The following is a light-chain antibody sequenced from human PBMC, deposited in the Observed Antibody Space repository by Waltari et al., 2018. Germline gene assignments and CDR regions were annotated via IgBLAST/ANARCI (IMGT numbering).Light chain of an antibody. CDR1: SSNIGANYD. J-gene: IGLJ3*02. CDR2: GNT. Sequence: QSVLTQPPSVSGAPGQRVTISCTGSSSNIGANYDVQWYQQLPGPAPKLLIYGNTNRASGVPALFSGSKSGTSASLAITGLQAEDEADYYCHSYDNSLSGSVFGGGTTLTVL. V-gene: IGLV1-40*01. CDR3: HSYDNSLSGSV.